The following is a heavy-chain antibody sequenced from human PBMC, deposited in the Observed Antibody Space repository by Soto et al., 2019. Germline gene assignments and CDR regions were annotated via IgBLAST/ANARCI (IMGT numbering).Heavy chain of an antibody. V-gene: IGHV1-58*01. J-gene: IGHJ3*02. CDR3: AAGVTYDGNFDI. Sequence: ASVKVSCKASGFTFTSSALQWVRQARGQRLEWIGWIVVGSGNTNYAQKFQERVSITRDMSTRTAYMELSSLRSEDTAVYYCAAGVTYDGNFDIWGQGTMVTVSS. D-gene: IGHD5-12*01. CDR2: IVVGSGNT. CDR1: GFTFTSSA.